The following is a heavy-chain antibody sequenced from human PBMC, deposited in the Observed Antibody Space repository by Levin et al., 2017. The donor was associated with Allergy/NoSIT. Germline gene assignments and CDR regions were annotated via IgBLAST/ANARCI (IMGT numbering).Heavy chain of an antibody. CDR2: ISSNGDST. Sequence: GESLKISCSASGFTFSRYVMHWVRQAPGKGLEYVSAISSNGDSTYYADSVKGRFTISRDNSKNTLYLQMSSLRAEDTAVYYCVKDPITGTPAYWGQGTLVTVSS. V-gene: IGHV3-64D*06. CDR1: GFTFSRYV. D-gene: IGHD1-20*01. J-gene: IGHJ4*02. CDR3: VKDPITGTPAY.